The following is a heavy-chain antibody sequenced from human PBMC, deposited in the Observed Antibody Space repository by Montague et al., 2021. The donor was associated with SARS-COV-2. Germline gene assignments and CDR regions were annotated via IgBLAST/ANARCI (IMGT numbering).Heavy chain of an antibody. CDR2: INYSGST. V-gene: IGHV4-59*12. D-gene: IGHD2-2*01. Sequence: SETLSLTCTVSGGAFSSYYWTWIRQPPGKGLEWIGDINYSGSTNYNPSLKSRVTISVDTSKNQFSLKLSSVTAADTATYYCARDCCSSASYCCGFHSWGQGTLVTVSS. CDR3: ARDCCSSASYCCGFHS. J-gene: IGHJ5*02. CDR1: GGAFSSYY.